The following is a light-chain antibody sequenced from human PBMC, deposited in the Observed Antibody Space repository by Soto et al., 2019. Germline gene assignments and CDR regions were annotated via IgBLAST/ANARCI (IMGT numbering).Light chain of an antibody. J-gene: IGKJ1*01. CDR1: QDISTL. Sequence: DIQMTQSPSSVSASIGDTVTITCRASQDISTLLAWYQQKPGKAPKLLIYGASTLESGVPSRFSGSGSGTDFTLTITSLQPDDFATYYCQQYDSYLGTFGQGTRVEIK. CDR2: GAS. CDR3: QQYDSYLGT. V-gene: IGKV1-12*01.